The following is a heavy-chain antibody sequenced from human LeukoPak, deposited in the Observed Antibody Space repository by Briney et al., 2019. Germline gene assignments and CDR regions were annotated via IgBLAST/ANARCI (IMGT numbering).Heavy chain of an antibody. CDR1: GFTFSNYV. D-gene: IGHD6-13*01. CDR2: ISYDGSNK. Sequence: GGSLRLSCAASGFTFSNYVMHWVRQAPGKGLEWVAIISYDGSNKYCADSVKGRFTISRDNSKNTLYLQMNSLRAEDTAVYYCAKDPRRYTRTGGYFDYWGQGTLVTVSS. J-gene: IGHJ4*02. V-gene: IGHV3-30*18. CDR3: AKDPRRYTRTGGYFDY.